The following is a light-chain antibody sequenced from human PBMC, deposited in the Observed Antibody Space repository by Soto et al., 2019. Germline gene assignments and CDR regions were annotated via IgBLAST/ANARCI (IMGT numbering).Light chain of an antibody. V-gene: IGKV3-20*01. CDR2: GAS. CDR3: QQYGSSPPT. CDR1: QSVSSSY. Sequence: IVLTQSPGTLSLSPGERATLSCRASQSVSSSYLAWYQQKPGQAPRLLIYGASSRATGIPDRFSGSGSGTDFTLTISRLEPEDFAVYYCQQYGSSPPTFGQGTKVDNK. J-gene: IGKJ1*01.